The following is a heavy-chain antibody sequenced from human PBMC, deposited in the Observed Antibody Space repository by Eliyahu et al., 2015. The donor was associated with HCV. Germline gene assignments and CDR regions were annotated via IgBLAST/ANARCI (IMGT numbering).Heavy chain of an antibody. CDR3: ARVLVPGWFDP. D-gene: IGHD6-13*01. CDR1: GGSFSGYS. CDR2: INHSGST. Sequence: QVQLQQWGAGLLXPSETLSLTCXVXGGSFSGYSWSXIRQPPGKGLEWIGEINHSGSTNYNPSLKSRVTISVDTSKNQFSLKLSSVTAADTAVYYCARVLVPGWFDPWGQGTLVTVSS. V-gene: IGHV4-34*01. J-gene: IGHJ5*02.